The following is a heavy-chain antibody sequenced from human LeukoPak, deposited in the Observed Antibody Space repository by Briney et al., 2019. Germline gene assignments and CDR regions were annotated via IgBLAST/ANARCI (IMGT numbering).Heavy chain of an antibody. CDR3: ATVKRRGYCSGGSCYRGGEYFQH. CDR2: LDPEDGET. D-gene: IGHD2-15*01. Sequence: GASVKVSCKVSGYILTELPMHWVRQAPGKGLEWMGGLDPEDGETIYAQKFQGRVTMTEDTSTDTAYMELSSLRSEDTAVYYCATVKRRGYCSGGSCYRGGEYFQHWGQGTLVTVSS. V-gene: IGHV1-24*01. J-gene: IGHJ1*01. CDR1: GYILTELP.